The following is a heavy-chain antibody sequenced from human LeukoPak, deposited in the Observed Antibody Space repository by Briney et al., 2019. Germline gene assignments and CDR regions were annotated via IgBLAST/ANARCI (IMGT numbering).Heavy chain of an antibody. J-gene: IGHJ4*01. D-gene: IGHD5-24*01. CDR1: GLTVSSNL. CDR3: ARGRDGSNDYDY. Sequence: PGGSLRLACVVSGLTVSSNLANWVRQAPGKGLEWVSVIYSDGTTFYADSVKGRFTISRDNSKNILYLQMNSLRAEDTAVYYCARGRDGSNDYDYWGDGRLLTVSS. CDR2: IYSDGTT. V-gene: IGHV3-66*01.